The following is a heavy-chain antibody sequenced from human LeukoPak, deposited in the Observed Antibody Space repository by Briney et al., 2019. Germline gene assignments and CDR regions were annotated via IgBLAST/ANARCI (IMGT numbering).Heavy chain of an antibody. V-gene: IGHV4-38-2*01. Sequence: SETLSLTCGVAGYSISSDYYWGWIRQPPGKGLEWIGNIYHSGSTYYNPSLESRVTISIDTSKNQFSLKLSSVTAADTAVYYCARAPPYSGTPDYWGQGTLVTVSS. CDR1: GYSISSDYY. CDR2: IYHSGST. D-gene: IGHD1-1*01. J-gene: IGHJ4*01. CDR3: ARAPPYSGTPDY.